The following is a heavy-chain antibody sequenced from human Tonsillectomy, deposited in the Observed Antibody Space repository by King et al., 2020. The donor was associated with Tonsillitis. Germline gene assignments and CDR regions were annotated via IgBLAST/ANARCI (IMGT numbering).Heavy chain of an antibody. CDR3: AKRYYYDSIGSDYFDY. J-gene: IGHJ4*02. V-gene: IGHV3-23*04. CDR2: ISGSGTST. D-gene: IGHD3-22*01. Sequence: VQLVESGGGLVQPGGSLRLSCAASGFTFSSYAMSWVRQAPGKGLEWVSVISGSGTSTYYADSVKGRFTISRDNSKNTLYLQMNSLRAEDTALYYCAKRYYYDSIGSDYFDYWGQGTLVTVSS. CDR1: GFTFSSYA.